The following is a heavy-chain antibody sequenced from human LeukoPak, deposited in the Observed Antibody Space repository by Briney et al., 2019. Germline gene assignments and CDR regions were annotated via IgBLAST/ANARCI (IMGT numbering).Heavy chain of an antibody. J-gene: IGHJ4*02. V-gene: IGHV3-9*01. D-gene: IGHD3-3*01. CDR3: AKGTYDFWSGYSYYFDY. CDR1: GFTFDDYA. Sequence: GRSLRLSCAASGFTFDDYAMPWVRHAPGKGLEWASGISWNSGSIGYADSVKGRFTISRDNAKNSLHVQMNSLRAEDTALYYCAKGTYDFWSGYSYYFDYWGQGTLVTVSS. CDR2: ISWNSGSI.